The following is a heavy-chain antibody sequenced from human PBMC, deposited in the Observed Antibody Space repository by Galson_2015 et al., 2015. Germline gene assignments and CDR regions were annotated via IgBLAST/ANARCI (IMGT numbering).Heavy chain of an antibody. CDR1: GFTFSSYA. Sequence: SLRLSCAASGFTFSSYAMTWVRQAPGKGLEWVSTISGSGGSTYYADSVKGRLTISRDNSKNTLYLQTNSLRAGDTAVYYCATHIGYRGSWGQGTLVTVSS. CDR3: ATHIGYRGS. CDR2: ISGSGGST. D-gene: IGHD5-12*01. V-gene: IGHV3-23*01. J-gene: IGHJ5*02.